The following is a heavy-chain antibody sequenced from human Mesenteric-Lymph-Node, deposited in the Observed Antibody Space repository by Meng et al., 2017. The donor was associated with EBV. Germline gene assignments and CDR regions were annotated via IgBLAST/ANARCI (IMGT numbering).Heavy chain of an antibody. J-gene: IGHJ5*02. V-gene: IGHV3-74*01. CDR1: GFSISPYW. Sequence: VERVEAGGGLVQPGGSLGLSCAVSGFSISPYWMHWVRQAPGKGLVWVSRIRSDGSSTDYADSVKGRFTISRDNAKNTVYLQMSSLRVEDSAVYYCARDGLDPWGQGTLVTVSS. CDR2: IRSDGSST. CDR3: ARDGLDP.